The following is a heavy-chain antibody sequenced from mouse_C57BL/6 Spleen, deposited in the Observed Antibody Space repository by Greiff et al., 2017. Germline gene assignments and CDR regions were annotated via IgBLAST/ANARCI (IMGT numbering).Heavy chain of an antibody. CDR3: AINGYPWSFDV. CDR1: GYTFTDYY. J-gene: IGHJ1*03. V-gene: IGHV1-19*01. D-gene: IGHD2-2*01. Sequence: EVQLQQSGPVLVKPGASVKMSCKASGYTFTDYYMNWVKQSHGKSLEWIGVINPYNGGTSYNQKFKGKATLTVDKSSSTAYMELNSLTSEDSAVYYCAINGYPWSFDVGGTGTTVTVSS. CDR2: INPYNGGT.